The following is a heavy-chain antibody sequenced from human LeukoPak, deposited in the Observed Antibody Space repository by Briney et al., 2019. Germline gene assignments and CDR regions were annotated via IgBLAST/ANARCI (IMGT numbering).Heavy chain of an antibody. D-gene: IGHD3-22*01. CDR1: GFTVSSNY. CDR3: ASRSYYYDSSGYINFDY. CDR2: IYSGGST. V-gene: IGHV3-66*01. Sequence: GGSLRLSCAASGFTVSSNYMSWVRRAPGKGLEWVSVIYSGGSTYYADSVKGRFTISRDNSKNTLYLQMNSLRAEDTAVYYCASRSYYYDSSGYINFDYWGQGTLVTVSS. J-gene: IGHJ4*02.